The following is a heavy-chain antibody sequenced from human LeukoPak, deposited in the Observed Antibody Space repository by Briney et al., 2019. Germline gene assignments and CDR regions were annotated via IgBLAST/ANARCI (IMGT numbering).Heavy chain of an antibody. J-gene: IGHJ6*03. D-gene: IGHD3-16*01. CDR2: IYYSGST. Sequence: SETLSLTCTVSGGSISSYYWCWIRQPAGKGLEWIGYIYYSGSTNYNPSLKSRVTISVDTSKNQFSLKLSSVTAADTAVYYCARSPMGYMDVWGKGTTVTVSS. CDR3: ARSPMGYMDV. CDR1: GGSISSYY. V-gene: IGHV4-59*01.